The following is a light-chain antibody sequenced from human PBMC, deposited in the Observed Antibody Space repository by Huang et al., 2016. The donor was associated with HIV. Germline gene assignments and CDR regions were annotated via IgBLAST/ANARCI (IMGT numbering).Light chain of an antibody. CDR3: HQYGSTPLT. CDR1: QSVIGTR. CDR2: DAS. Sequence: EIVLTQTPATLSFSPGERVTLSCGASQSVIGTRLAWYQKKPGLAPRLLIYDASNRAIDIPDRFSGSGSGTDFTLTIDRLEPEDFAVYYCHQYGSTPLTFGGGTKVEI. J-gene: IGKJ4*01. V-gene: IGKV3D-20*01.